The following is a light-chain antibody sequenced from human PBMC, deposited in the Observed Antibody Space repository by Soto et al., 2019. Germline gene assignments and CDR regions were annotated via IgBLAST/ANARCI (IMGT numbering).Light chain of an antibody. CDR3: LQDYNYPYT. Sequence: DIQMTQSPSTLSASVGDRVTITCRASQSISSWLAWYQQKPGKAPKGLIYKASTLESGAPSRFSGSGSGTEFTLTISSLQPDDFATYYCLQDYNYPYTFGQGTRLEIK. CDR1: QSISSW. CDR2: KAS. V-gene: IGKV1-5*03. J-gene: IGKJ5*01.